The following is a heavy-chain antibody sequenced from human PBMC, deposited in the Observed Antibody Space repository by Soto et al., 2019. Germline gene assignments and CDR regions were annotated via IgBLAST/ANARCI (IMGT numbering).Heavy chain of an antibody. J-gene: IGHJ4*02. CDR2: ISGSGGST. V-gene: IGHV3-23*01. Sequence: GGSLRLSCAASGFTFSSYAMSWVRQAPGKGLEWVSAISGSGGSTYYADSVKGRFTISRDNSKNTLYLQMNSLRAEDTAVYYCAKSSPIAAAGTWYYFDYWGQGTLVTVSS. CDR1: GFTFSSYA. CDR3: AKSSPIAAAGTWYYFDY. D-gene: IGHD6-13*01.